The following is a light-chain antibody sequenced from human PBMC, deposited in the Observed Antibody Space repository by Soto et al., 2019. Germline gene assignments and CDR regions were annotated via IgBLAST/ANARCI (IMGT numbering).Light chain of an antibody. Sequence: ALTRPPSASGSFGQSVTISCTGTSSDVGGYNYVSWYQQHPGKAPKLMIYEVSERPSGVPDRFSGSKSGNTASLTVSGLQAEDEADYYCSSYSGTNYHYVFGTGTKVTVL. CDR1: SSDVGGYNY. V-gene: IGLV2-8*01. CDR2: EVS. J-gene: IGLJ1*01. CDR3: SSYSGTNYHYV.